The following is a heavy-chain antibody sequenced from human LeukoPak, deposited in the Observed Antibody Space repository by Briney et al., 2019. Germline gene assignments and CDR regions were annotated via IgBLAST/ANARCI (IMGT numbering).Heavy chain of an antibody. Sequence: GGSLTHSCAASGFTFSSYAMIWLPQAPGKGLVWFSALSGSGGRTYAADHVKGRFTISRDNSKNSLYLQMKSLRAEDTAVYYCAKEYIAVAGTFFDYWGQGTLVTVSS. V-gene: IGHV3-23*01. CDR3: AKEYIAVAGTFFDY. D-gene: IGHD6-19*01. CDR2: LSGSGGRT. J-gene: IGHJ4*02. CDR1: GFTFSSYA.